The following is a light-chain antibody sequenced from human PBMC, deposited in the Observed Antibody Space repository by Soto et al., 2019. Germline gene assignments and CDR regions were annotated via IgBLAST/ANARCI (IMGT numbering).Light chain of an antibody. CDR2: GAR. J-gene: IGKJ1*01. V-gene: IGKV3-20*01. CDR3: QQYGTSPWT. Sequence: VLTQSPGTLSLSPGERATLSCRASQSVTIGYLAWFQQKPGQAPRLLIYGARTRATGVPDRFSDSGDGTDFGIAFRRLEAEDVAVYSCQQYGTSPWTFGQGTKVEIK. CDR1: QSVTIGY.